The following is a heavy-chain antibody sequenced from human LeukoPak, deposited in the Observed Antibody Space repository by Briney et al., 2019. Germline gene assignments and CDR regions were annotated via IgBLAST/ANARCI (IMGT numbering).Heavy chain of an antibody. D-gene: IGHD3-22*01. Sequence: PGGSLRLSCAASGFTFNSYAMHWFRQTPGKGLEWVAAIAYGGSNKDHADSVKGRLTISRDNSKNTLYLQMNSLRVEDTAVYHCARVAVRESSGYNSWAPFDYWGQGTLVTVSS. V-gene: IGHV3-30*03. CDR3: ARVAVRESSGYNSWAPFDY. CDR2: IAYGGSNK. CDR1: GFTFNSYA. J-gene: IGHJ4*02.